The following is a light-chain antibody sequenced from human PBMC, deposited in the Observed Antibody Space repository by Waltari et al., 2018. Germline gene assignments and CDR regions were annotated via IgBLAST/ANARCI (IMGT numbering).Light chain of an antibody. CDR1: QSVGSK. CDR3: LQYNHWPPWT. CDR2: DAY. Sequence: EIEMTQSPATLSVSPGERAPLSCRASQSVGSKLAWYQQKPGQAPRLLIYDAYTRATGIPARFTGSGSGTEFTLTISSLQSEDFAVYHCLQYNHWPPWTFGQGTKVEIK. J-gene: IGKJ1*01. V-gene: IGKV3-15*01.